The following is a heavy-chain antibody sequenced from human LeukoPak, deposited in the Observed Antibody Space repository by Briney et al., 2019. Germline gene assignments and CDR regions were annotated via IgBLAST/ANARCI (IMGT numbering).Heavy chain of an antibody. CDR1: GGSISSYY. V-gene: IGHV4-59*08. Sequence: SETLSLTCTVSGGSISSYYWSWIWQPPGKGLEWIGYIYYSGSTNYNPSLKSRVTISVDTSKNQFSLKLSSVTAADTAVYYCARGDYHYGMDVWGQGTTVTVSS. CDR3: ARGDYHYGMDV. CDR2: IYYSGST. J-gene: IGHJ6*02.